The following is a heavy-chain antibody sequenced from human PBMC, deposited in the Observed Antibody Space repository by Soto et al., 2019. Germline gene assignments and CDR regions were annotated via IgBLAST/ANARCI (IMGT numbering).Heavy chain of an antibody. D-gene: IGHD3-3*01. J-gene: IGHJ4*02. V-gene: IGHV1-69*01. CDR2: IIPIFGTA. CDR3: ARLRTYYDFWFIDY. Sequence: QVQLVQSGAEVKKPGSSVKVSCKASGGTFSSYAISWVRQAPGQGLEWMGGIIPIFGTANYAQKFQGRVTITADETTSTAYKEQSSLRSEDTAVYYCARLRTYYDFWFIDYWGQGSLVTVSS. CDR1: GGTFSSYA.